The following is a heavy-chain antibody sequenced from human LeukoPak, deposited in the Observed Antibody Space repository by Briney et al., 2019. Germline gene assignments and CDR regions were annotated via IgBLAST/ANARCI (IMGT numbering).Heavy chain of an antibody. CDR3: ARADYDYVWGSYRQYYFDY. CDR1: GYKFTVDY. Sequence: ASVKVSCKSSGYKFTVDYIHWVRQAPGQGLEWMGWIYSHNGGTHYAQKFQGRVTMTRDTSTSTAYMELSGLRLDDTAVYYCARADYDYVWGSYRQYYFDYWGQGTLVTVSS. J-gene: IGHJ4*02. V-gene: IGHV1-2*02. D-gene: IGHD3-16*02. CDR2: IYSHNGGT.